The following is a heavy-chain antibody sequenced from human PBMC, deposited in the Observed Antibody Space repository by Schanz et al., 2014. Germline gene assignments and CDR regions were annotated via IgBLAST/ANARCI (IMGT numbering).Heavy chain of an antibody. CDR2: ISGTGSTP. V-gene: IGHV3-23*04. Sequence: EVQLVESGGDLVQPGGSLSLSCAASGFTFSNYAMSWVRQAPGKGLDWVSIISGTGSTPYYADSVKGRYTISRDNSKNTLYLQMNSLRAEDTAIYYCAKGRTVWSGSDRKYYFDYWGQGTLGTVSS. CDR1: GFTFSNYA. D-gene: IGHD1-26*01. CDR3: AKGRTVWSGSDRKYYFDY. J-gene: IGHJ4*02.